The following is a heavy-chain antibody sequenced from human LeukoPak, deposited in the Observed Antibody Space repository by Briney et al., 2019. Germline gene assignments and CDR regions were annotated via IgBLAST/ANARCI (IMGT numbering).Heavy chain of an antibody. CDR3: ARDHCSSTSCYRSRSDAFDI. V-gene: IGHV4-4*02. Sequence: TLSLTCAVSGGSISSSNWWSWVRQPPGKGLEWIGEIYHSGSTNYNPSLKSRATISVDKSKNQFSLKLSSVTAADTAVYYCARDHCSSTSCYRSRSDAFDIWGQGTMVTVSS. J-gene: IGHJ3*02. CDR1: GGSISSSNW. D-gene: IGHD2-2*01. CDR2: IYHSGST.